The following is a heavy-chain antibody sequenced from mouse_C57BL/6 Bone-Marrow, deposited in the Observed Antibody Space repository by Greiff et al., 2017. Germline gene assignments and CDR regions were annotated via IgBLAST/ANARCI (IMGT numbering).Heavy chain of an antibody. CDR3: ARNREGYITTVVADY. V-gene: IGHV1-81*01. D-gene: IGHD1-1*01. CDR1: GYTFTSYG. Sequence: VQLQQSGAELARPGASVKLSCKASGYTFTSYGISWVQQRTGQGLEWIGEIYPRSGNSYYNETFKGKATLTADKSSSTAYMELRRLTSEDSAVYFCARNREGYITTVVADYWGQGTTLTVSS. CDR2: IYPRSGNS. J-gene: IGHJ2*01.